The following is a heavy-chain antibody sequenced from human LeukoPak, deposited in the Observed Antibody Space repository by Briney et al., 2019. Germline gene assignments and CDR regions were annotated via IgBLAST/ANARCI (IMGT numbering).Heavy chain of an antibody. CDR1: GFTFNNYA. V-gene: IGHV3-23*01. D-gene: IGHD3-10*01. CDR3: GKRELWHGSGEDA. Sequence: QPGGSLRLSCAASGFTFNNYAMSWFRQTPGKGLEWVSAISGSGDRTYYAESVKGRFSISRDNSKNTLYLQMHSLRAEDTAVHYCGKRELWHGSGEDAWGQGTTVTVSS. J-gene: IGHJ6*02. CDR2: ISGSGDRT.